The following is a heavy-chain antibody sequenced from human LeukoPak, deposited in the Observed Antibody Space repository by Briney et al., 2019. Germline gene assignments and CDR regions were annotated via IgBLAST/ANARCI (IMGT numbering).Heavy chain of an antibody. CDR3: AKEGEYYYDSRGYL. J-gene: IGHJ4*02. CDR1: GGSISSYY. Sequence: SETLSLTCTVSGGSISSYYWSWIRQPPGKGLEWIGYIYYSGSTNYNPSLKSRVTISVDTSKNQFSLKLSSVTAADTAVYYCAKEGEYYYDSRGYLWGQGTLVTVSS. V-gene: IGHV4-59*12. CDR2: IYYSGST. D-gene: IGHD3-22*01.